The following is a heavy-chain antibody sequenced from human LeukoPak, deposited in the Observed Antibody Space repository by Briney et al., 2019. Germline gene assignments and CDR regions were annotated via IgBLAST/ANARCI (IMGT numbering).Heavy chain of an antibody. J-gene: IGHJ5*02. Sequence: GGFLRLSCAASGFTFSSYWMSWVRQAPGKGLEWVANIKQDGSEKYYVDSVKGRFTISRDNAKNSLYLQMNSLRAEDTAVYYCARVSGWLGYNWFDPWGQGTLVTVSS. CDR3: ARVSGWLGYNWFDP. CDR1: GFTFSSYW. D-gene: IGHD6-19*01. CDR2: IKQDGSEK. V-gene: IGHV3-7*01.